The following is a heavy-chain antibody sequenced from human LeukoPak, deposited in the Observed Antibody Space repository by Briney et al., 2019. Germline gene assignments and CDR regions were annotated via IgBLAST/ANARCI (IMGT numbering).Heavy chain of an antibody. CDR2: IYYSGST. V-gene: IGHV4-59*12. CDR1: GGSISSYY. Sequence: SETLSLTCTVSGGSISSYYWSWIRQPPGKGLEWIGYIYYSGSTNYNPSLKSRVTISVDTSKNQFSLKLSSVTAADTAVYYCARPLARGPFDYWGQGTLVTVSS. D-gene: IGHD3-3*02. J-gene: IGHJ4*02. CDR3: ARPLARGPFDY.